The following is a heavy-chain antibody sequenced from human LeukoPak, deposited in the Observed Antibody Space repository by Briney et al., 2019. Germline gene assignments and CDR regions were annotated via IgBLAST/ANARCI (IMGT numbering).Heavy chain of an antibody. D-gene: IGHD2-2*01. V-gene: IGHV4-39*01. CDR1: GGSVSSSSYY. CDR2: LYYSGNT. CDR3: ATTPERYCCSTSCLYYFDH. J-gene: IGHJ4*02. Sequence: SETLSLTCAVSGGSVSSSSYYWGWIRQPPGKGLEWIGSLYYSGNTQYNPSLKSRVTISVDTSKNQFSLKLSSVTAADTAVYYCATTPERYCCSTSCLYYFDHWGQGTLVTVSS.